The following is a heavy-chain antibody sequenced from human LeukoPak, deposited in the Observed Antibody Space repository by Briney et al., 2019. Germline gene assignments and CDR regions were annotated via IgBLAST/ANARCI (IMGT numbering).Heavy chain of an antibody. CDR2: IYYSGST. CDR3: ARDWGVSARPGYMDV. D-gene: IGHD6-6*01. J-gene: IGHJ6*03. V-gene: IGHV4-59*01. CDR1: SGSFRTYY. Sequence: SETLSLTCTVSSGSFRTYYWSWIRQPPGKGLEWIGYIYYSGSTKYNPSLKSRVTISVDTSKNQFSLRLSSVTAADTAVYYCARDWGVSARPGYMDVWGKGTTVTVSS.